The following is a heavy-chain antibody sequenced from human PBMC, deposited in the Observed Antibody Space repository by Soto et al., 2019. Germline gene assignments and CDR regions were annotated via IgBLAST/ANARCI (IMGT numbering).Heavy chain of an antibody. Sequence: ASVKVSCKASGYTFRDYDIHWVLQAPGQGLEWMGWINPNSGGTKYAPKFQGGVTMTRDTSITTAYMELSRLRSGDTAVYYCAREPATAKPEGVDFWGQGTLVTVSS. CDR3: AREPATAKPEGVDF. V-gene: IGHV1-2*02. D-gene: IGHD1-1*01. J-gene: IGHJ4*02. CDR2: INPNSGGT. CDR1: GYTFRDYD.